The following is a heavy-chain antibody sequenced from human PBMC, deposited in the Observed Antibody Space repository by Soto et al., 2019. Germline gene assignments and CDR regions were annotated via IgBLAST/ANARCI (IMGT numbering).Heavy chain of an antibody. V-gene: IGHV5-51*01. D-gene: IGHD6-6*01. J-gene: IGHJ6*03. Sequence: GESLKISCKGSGYSFTSYWIGWVRQMPGKGLEWMGIIYPGDSDTRCSPSFQGQVTISADKSISTAYLQWSSLKASDTAMYYCARHHIAARSNYYYYVDVWGKGTTVTASS. CDR3: ARHHIAARSNYYYYVDV. CDR2: IYPGDSDT. CDR1: GYSFTSYW.